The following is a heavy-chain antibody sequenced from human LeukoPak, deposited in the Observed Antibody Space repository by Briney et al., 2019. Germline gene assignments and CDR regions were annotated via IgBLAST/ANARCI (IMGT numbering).Heavy chain of an antibody. V-gene: IGHV1-69*04. J-gene: IGHJ5*02. CDR2: IIPILGIA. Sequence: ASVKVSCKASGGTFSSYAISWLRQAPGQGLEWMGRIIPILGIANYAQKFQGRVTITADKSTSTAYMKLSSLRSEDTAVYYCASLSSSSFTNWFDPWGQGTLVTVSS. CDR1: GGTFSSYA. CDR3: ASLSSSSFTNWFDP. D-gene: IGHD6-6*01.